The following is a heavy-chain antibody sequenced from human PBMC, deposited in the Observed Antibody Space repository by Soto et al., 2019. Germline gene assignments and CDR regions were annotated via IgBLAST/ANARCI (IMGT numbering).Heavy chain of an antibody. CDR1: GYSFTSYW. D-gene: IGHD6-13*01. V-gene: IGHV5-10-1*01. CDR3: ATSTPIADAFDI. CDR2: IDPSDSYT. J-gene: IGHJ3*02. Sequence: LKISCKGSGYSFTSYWISWVRQMPGKGLEWMGRIDPSDSYTNYSPSFQGHVTISADKSISTAYLQWSSLKASDTAMYYCATSTPIADAFDIWGQGTMVTVSS.